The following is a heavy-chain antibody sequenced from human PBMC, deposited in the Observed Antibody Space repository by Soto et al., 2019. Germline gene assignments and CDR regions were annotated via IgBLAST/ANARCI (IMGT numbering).Heavy chain of an antibody. CDR2: IIPIFGTA. J-gene: IGHJ5*02. CDR3: ARDLGYSSSPNWFDP. Sequence: SVKVSCKASGGTFSSYAISWVRQAPGQGLEWMGGIIPIFGTANYAQKFQGRVTITADESTSTAYMELSSLRSEDTAVYYCARDLGYSSSPNWFDPWGQGTLVTVSS. CDR1: GGTFSSYA. D-gene: IGHD6-6*01. V-gene: IGHV1-69*13.